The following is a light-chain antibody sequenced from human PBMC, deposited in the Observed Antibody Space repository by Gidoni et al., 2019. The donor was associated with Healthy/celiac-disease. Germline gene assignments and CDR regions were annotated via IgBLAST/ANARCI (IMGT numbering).Light chain of an antibody. Sequence: IVMAKSQESRAVSLGERATINCKSRQSVLYSSNNKNYLAWYQQKPGQPPKLLIYWASTRVPGVPVPCIRSGAVTDVTLTISILQAEDVAVYDSQQYYSTPTFGQGTRLEIK. CDR1: QSVLYSSNNKNY. CDR3: QQYYSTPT. CDR2: WAS. V-gene: IGKV4-1*01. J-gene: IGKJ5*01.